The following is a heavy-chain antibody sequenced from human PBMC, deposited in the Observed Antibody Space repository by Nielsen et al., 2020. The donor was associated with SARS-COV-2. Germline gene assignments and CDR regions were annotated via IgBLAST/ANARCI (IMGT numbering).Heavy chain of an antibody. J-gene: IGHJ6*02. Sequence: GESLKISCAASGFTFSSYGMHWVRQAPGKGLEWVAVIWYDGSNKYYADSVKGRFTISRDNSKNTLYLQMNSLRAEDTAVYYYAREKGGRVLIKYYYYGMDVWGQGTTVTVSS. V-gene: IGHV3-33*01. CDR2: IWYDGSNK. D-gene: IGHD3-3*01. CDR1: GFTFSSYG. CDR3: AREKGGRVLIKYYYYGMDV.